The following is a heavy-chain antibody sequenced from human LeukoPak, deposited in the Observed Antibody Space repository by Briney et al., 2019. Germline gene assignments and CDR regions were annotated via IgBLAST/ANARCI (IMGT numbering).Heavy chain of an antibody. J-gene: IGHJ5*02. D-gene: IGHD3-3*01. Sequence: SETLSLTCAVYGGSFSGYYWSWIRQPPGKGLEWIGEINHSGSTNYNPSLKSRVTISVDTSKNQFPLKLSSVTAADTAVYYCASRRPGRLFFVFDPWGQGTLVTVSS. CDR2: INHSGST. CDR3: ASRRPGRLFFVFDP. V-gene: IGHV4-34*01. CDR1: GGSFSGYY.